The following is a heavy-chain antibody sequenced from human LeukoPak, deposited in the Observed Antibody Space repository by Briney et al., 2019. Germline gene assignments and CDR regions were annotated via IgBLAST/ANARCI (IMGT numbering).Heavy chain of an antibody. D-gene: IGHD7-27*01. J-gene: IGHJ3*02. CDR3: ARAELGTDAFDI. V-gene: IGHV1-2*02. CDR2: INPNSGGT. Sequence: MGWINPNSGGTNYAQKFQGRVTMTRDTSISTAYMELSRLRSDDTAVYYCARAELGTDAFDIWGQGTMVTVSS.